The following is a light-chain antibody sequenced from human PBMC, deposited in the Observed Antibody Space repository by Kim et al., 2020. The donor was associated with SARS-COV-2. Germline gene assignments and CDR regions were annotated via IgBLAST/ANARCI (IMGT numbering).Light chain of an antibody. CDR2: GAT. CDR1: QDISDY. V-gene: IGKV1-33*01. J-gene: IGKJ4*01. Sequence: ASVGDRVTITCQASQDISDYLNWYQHKPGQAPKLLILGATSVESGVPSRFSGLGSGTHFTLSIDSLQSEDFATYYCLQYEELPLTFGGGTKVDIK. CDR3: LQYEELPLT.